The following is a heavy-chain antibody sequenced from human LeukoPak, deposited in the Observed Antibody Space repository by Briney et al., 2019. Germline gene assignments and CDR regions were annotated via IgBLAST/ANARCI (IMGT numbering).Heavy chain of an antibody. V-gene: IGHV1-2*02. J-gene: IGHJ4*02. CDR2: INPNSGGT. CDR3: ARELVGVGATHGY. Sequence: GASVNVSCKSSGYTFTGYYMHWVRQAPGQGLEWLGWINPNSGGTNNAQKFQGRVTMTRDRSISTAYMELSRQRSDDAAVYYCARELVGVGATHGYWGQGTLVTVSS. D-gene: IGHD1-26*01. CDR1: GYTFTGYY.